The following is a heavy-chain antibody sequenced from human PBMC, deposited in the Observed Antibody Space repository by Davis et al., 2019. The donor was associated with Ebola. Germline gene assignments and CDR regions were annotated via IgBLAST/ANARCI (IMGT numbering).Heavy chain of an antibody. V-gene: IGHV3-48*03. Sequence: GESLKISCAASGFTFYRYEMNWVRQAPGKGLEWVSYISGSATSTFYADSVKGRFTISRDNARDSLYLQMNSLRAEDTAVYYCAKYYYDSSGYYDYYGMDVWGQGTTVTVSS. J-gene: IGHJ6*02. CDR3: AKYYYDSSGYYDYYGMDV. CDR2: ISGSATST. CDR1: GFTFYRYE. D-gene: IGHD3-22*01.